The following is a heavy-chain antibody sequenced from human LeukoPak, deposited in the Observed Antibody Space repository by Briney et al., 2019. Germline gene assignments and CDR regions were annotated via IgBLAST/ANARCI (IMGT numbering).Heavy chain of an antibody. CDR1: GFTFSNAW. CDR3: TTDRGYSYGYLY. V-gene: IGHV3-15*01. Sequence: PGGSLRLSCAASGFTFSNAWMSWVRQAPGKGLEWVGRIKSKTDGGTTDYAAPVEGRFTISRDDSKTTLYLQMNSLKTEDTAVYYCTTDRGYSYGYLYWGQGTLVTVSS. J-gene: IGHJ4*02. D-gene: IGHD5-18*01. CDR2: IKSKTDGGTT.